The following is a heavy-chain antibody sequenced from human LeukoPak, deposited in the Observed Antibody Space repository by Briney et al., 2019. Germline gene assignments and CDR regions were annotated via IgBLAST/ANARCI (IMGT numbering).Heavy chain of an antibody. D-gene: IGHD3-10*01. V-gene: IGHV1-2*04. CDR3: ARGGVLWFGELYSPFDP. Sequence: ASVKVSCKASGYTFTGYYMHWLRQAPGQGLEWMGCINPNSGGTNYAQKFQGWVTMTRDTSISTAYMELSRLRSDDSAVYYCARGGVLWFGELYSPFDPWGQGTLVTVSS. CDR2: INPNSGGT. CDR1: GYTFTGYY. J-gene: IGHJ5*02.